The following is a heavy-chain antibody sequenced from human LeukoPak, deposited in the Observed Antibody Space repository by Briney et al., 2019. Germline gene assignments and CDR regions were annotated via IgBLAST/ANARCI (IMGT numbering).Heavy chain of an antibody. CDR3: ARDVCSGGSCYGALRYYYYMDV. Sequence: GWSLRLSCAASGFTFSSYSMNWVRQAPGKGLEWVSSISISSSYIYYADSVKGRFTISKDNAKNSLYLQMNSLRAEDTAVYYCARDVCSGGSCYGALRYYYYMDVWGKRATVTVSS. J-gene: IGHJ6*03. V-gene: IGHV3-21*01. D-gene: IGHD2-15*01. CDR2: ISISSSYI. CDR1: GFTFSSYS.